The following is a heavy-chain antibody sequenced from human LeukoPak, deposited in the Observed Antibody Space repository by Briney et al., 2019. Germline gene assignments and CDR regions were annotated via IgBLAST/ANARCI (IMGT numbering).Heavy chain of an antibody. J-gene: IGHJ4*02. V-gene: IGHV3-21*06. CDR2: ISSGSSYI. CDR3: ARRAGAYSHPYDY. Sequence: GESLRLSCAASGFTFSSYSMNWVRQAPGKGLEWVSSISSGSSYIYYADSVKGRFTISRDNAKNTLYLQMNSLRAEDTAVYYCARRAGAYSHPYDYWGQGTLVTVSS. CDR1: GFTFSSYS. D-gene: IGHD4/OR15-4a*01.